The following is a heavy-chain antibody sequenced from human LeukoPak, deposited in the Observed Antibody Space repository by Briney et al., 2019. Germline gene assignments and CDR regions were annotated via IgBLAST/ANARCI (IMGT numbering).Heavy chain of an antibody. CDR1: GYTFTSYD. V-gene: IGHV1-8*01. J-gene: IGHJ4*02. CDR2: MNPNSGNT. Sequence: ASVKVSCKASGYTFTSYDIDWVRQATGQGLEWMGWMNPNSGNTGYAQKFQGRVTMTRNTSISTAYMELSSLRSEDTAVYYCARGGIFGVVISDWGQGTLVTVSS. D-gene: IGHD3-3*01. CDR3: ARGGIFGVVISD.